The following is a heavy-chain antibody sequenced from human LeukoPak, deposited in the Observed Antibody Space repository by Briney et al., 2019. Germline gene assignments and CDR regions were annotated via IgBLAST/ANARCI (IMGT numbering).Heavy chain of an antibody. Sequence: SETLSLTCTVSGGSISSYYWSWIRQPPGKGLEWIGYIYYSGSTNYNPSLKSRVTISVDTSKNQFSLKLSSVTAADTAVYYCARAGVPAAPFDYWGQGTLVTVSS. J-gene: IGHJ4*02. V-gene: IGHV4-59*01. D-gene: IGHD2-2*01. CDR2: IYYSGST. CDR1: GGSISSYY. CDR3: ARAGVPAAPFDY.